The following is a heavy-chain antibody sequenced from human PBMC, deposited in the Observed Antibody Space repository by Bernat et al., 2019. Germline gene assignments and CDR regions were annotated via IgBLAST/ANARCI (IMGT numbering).Heavy chain of an antibody. V-gene: IGHV1-18*01. Sequence: QVQLVQSGAEVKKPGASVKVSCKASGYTFTSYGISCVRQAPGQGFEWMGWISAYNGNTNYAQKLQGRVTMTTDTSTSTAYMELRSLRSDDTAVYYCARDLTMDTAMERYMDVWGKGTTVTVSS. J-gene: IGHJ6*03. CDR3: ARDLTMDTAMERYMDV. CDR1: GYTFTSYG. D-gene: IGHD5-18*01. CDR2: ISAYNGNT.